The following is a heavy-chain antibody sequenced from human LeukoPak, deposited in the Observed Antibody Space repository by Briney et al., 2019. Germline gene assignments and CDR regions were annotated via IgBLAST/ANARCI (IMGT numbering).Heavy chain of an antibody. D-gene: IGHD3-22*01. CDR2: IYYSGST. J-gene: IGHJ4*02. CDR3: ARDVSSGYGLFDY. CDR1: GGSISSSSYY. Sequence: SETLSLTCTVSGGSISSSSYYWGWIRQPPGKGLEWIGSIYYSGSTYYNPSLKSRVTISVDTSKNQFSLKLTSVTAADTAVYYRARDVSSGYGLFDYWGQGTLVTVSS. V-gene: IGHV4-39*07.